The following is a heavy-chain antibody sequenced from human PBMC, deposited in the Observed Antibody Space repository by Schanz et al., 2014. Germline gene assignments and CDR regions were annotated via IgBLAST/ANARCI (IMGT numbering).Heavy chain of an antibody. J-gene: IGHJ5*02. CDR1: GGTFSSFI. V-gene: IGHV1-46*01. Sequence: QVQLVQSGAEVKKPGSSVKVSCKASGGTFSSFIISWVRQAPGQGLEWMGLINPIDGSTTYVWGFHGRLTMTRDTSTTTVYMDLSTLRSEDTAVYYCARERGVRGGGVWKVNWFDPWGQGTLVTVSS. CDR3: ARERGVRGGGVWKVNWFDP. D-gene: IGHD3-10*01. CDR2: INPIDGST.